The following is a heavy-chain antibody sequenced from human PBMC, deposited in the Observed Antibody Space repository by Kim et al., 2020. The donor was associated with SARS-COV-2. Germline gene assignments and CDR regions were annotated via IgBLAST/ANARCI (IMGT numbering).Heavy chain of an antibody. V-gene: IGHV4-59*13. CDR1: GGSISSYY. Sequence: SETLSLTCTVSGGSISSYYWNWIRQPPGKGLEYIGYIYYSGSTNYNPSLKSRVTISVDTSKNQFSLKLSSVTAADTAVYYCASMAGTWYFQHWGQGTLVTVSS. D-gene: IGHD6-19*01. J-gene: IGHJ1*01. CDR2: IYYSGST. CDR3: ASMAGTWYFQH.